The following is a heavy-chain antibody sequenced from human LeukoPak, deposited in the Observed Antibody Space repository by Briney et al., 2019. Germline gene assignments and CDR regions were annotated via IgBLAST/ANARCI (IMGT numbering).Heavy chain of an antibody. CDR2: INPDGSIT. CDR1: GFTFSTYW. V-gene: IGHV3-74*01. Sequence: GGSLRLSCAASGFTFSTYWMHWVRQTLGKGLVWVSRINPDGSITNYADSVKGRFTISRDNAKNTLYLQMSSLKAEDTAVYYCARGGGYQLLIWGQGTLVTVSS. CDR3: ARGGGYQLLI. D-gene: IGHD2-21*01. J-gene: IGHJ4*01.